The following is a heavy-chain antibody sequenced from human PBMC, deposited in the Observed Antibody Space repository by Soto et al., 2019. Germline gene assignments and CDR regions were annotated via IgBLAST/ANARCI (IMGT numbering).Heavy chain of an antibody. J-gene: IGHJ3*02. V-gene: IGHV4-59*08. Sequence: SETLSLTSTVSGGSISSYYWSWIRQPPGKGLEWIGYIYYSGSTNYNPSLKSRVTISVDTSKNQFSLKLSSVTAADTAVYYCARRLGIYAFDIWGQGTMVTVSS. CDR1: GGSISSYY. CDR2: IYYSGST. CDR3: ARRLGIYAFDI. D-gene: IGHD7-27*01.